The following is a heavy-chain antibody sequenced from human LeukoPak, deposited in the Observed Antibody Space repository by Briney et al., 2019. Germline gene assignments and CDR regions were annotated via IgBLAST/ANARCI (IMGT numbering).Heavy chain of an antibody. Sequence: SETLSLTCTVSSGSISSGAYYWGWIRQPAGKGLEWIGRTYISGSTNYTPTLKSRATISVDTSKTQFSLKLSSVTAADTAVYYCAREPITGTTPFDYWGQGTLVTVSS. V-gene: IGHV4-61*02. CDR1: SGSISSGAYY. D-gene: IGHD1-20*01. CDR3: AREPITGTTPFDY. CDR2: TYISGST. J-gene: IGHJ4*02.